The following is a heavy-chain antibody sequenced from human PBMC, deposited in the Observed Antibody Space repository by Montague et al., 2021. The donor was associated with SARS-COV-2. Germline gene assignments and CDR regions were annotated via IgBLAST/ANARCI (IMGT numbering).Heavy chain of an antibody. J-gene: IGHJ6*02. CDR3: AVNYGSGSYSTYYYGMDV. D-gene: IGHD3-10*01. CDR2: INHSGST. V-gene: IGHV4-34*01. Sequence: SETLSLTCAVYGGSFSGYHWSWIRQPPGKGLEWIGEINHSGSTNYNPSLKSRVTISVDTSKNQFSLKLSSVTAPDTAVYYCAVNYGSGSYSTYYYGMDVWGQGTTVTVSS. CDR1: GGSFSGYH.